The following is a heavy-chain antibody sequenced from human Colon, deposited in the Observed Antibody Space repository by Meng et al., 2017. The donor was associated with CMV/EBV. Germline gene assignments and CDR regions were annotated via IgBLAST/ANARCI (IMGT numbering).Heavy chain of an antibody. J-gene: IGHJ6*02. CDR2: VGDSGGRT. V-gene: IGHV3-23*01. CDR1: GFTFDRYP. CDR3: AKELSTANSQPYYFGFDV. D-gene: IGHD5/OR15-5a*01. Sequence: GESLKISCVGSGFTFDRYPISWVRQVPGKGLEWVSSVGDSGGRTWYAESVRGRFTNSKDTSGNTVYLQMNSLRAEDTAIYYCAKELSTANSQPYYFGFDVWGQGTTVTVSS.